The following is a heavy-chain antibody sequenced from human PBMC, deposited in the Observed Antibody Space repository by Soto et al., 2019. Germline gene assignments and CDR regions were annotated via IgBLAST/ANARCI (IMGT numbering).Heavy chain of an antibody. CDR3: ARSSSDFWSGYT. CDR1: GGSISSSSYY. CDR2: IYYSGST. V-gene: IGHV4-39*01. J-gene: IGHJ4*02. Sequence: QLQLQESGPGLVKPSETLSLTCTVSGGSISSSSYYWGWIRQPPGKGLEWIGSIYYSGSTYYNPSLKSRVTISVDTSKNQFSLKLSSVTAADTAVYYCARSSSDFWSGYTWGQGTLVTVSS. D-gene: IGHD3-3*01.